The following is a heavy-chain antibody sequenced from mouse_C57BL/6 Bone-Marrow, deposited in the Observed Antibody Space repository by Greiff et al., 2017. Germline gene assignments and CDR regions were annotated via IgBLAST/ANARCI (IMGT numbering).Heavy chain of an antibody. J-gene: IGHJ3*01. Sequence: QVQLQQPGAELVKPGASVKLSCKASGYTFTSYWMQWVKQRPGQGLEWIGEIDPSDSYTNYNQKFKGKATLTVDTSSSTAYMQRSSLTSEDSAVYYCAREGLSWFAYWGQGTLVTVSA. V-gene: IGHV1-50*01. D-gene: IGHD2-4*01. CDR3: AREGLSWFAY. CDR1: GYTFTSYW. CDR2: IDPSDSYT.